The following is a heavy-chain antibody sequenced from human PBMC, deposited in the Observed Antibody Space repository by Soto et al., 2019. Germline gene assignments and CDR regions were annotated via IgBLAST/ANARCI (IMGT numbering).Heavy chain of an antibody. J-gene: IGHJ4*02. CDR1: GFTFSSYK. Sequence: EVQLVESGGGLVQPGGSLRLSCAASGFTFSSYKMNWVRQAPGKGLEWVSYISSSGNTIHYADSVKGRFTISRDNAKKSPYLQMNSLRAEDTAVYYCARDEYGGAYDYWGQGTLVTVSS. CDR3: ARDEYGGAYDY. V-gene: IGHV3-48*03. D-gene: IGHD4-17*01. CDR2: ISSSGNTI.